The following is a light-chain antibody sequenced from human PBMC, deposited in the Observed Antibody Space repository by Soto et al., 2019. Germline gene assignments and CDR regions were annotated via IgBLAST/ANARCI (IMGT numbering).Light chain of an antibody. V-gene: IGKV1-39*01. CDR2: AAS. Sequence: DIQMTQSPSSLSASVGDRVTITCRASQSISSYLNWYQQKPGKAPKLLIYAASSLQSGVPSRFSGSVSGTDFTLTISSLQPEDFATYYCKQSYSTPAITFGQGTRLEIK. J-gene: IGKJ5*01. CDR3: KQSYSTPAIT. CDR1: QSISSY.